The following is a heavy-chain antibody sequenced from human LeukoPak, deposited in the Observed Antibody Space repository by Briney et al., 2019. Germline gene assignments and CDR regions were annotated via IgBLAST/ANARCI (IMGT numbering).Heavy chain of an antibody. CDR1: GFTFSTYS. Sequence: PGGSLRLSCAASGFTFSTYSMNWVRQAPGKGLEWVSYISTGRSTIYYADSVKGRFTISRDNAKNSLSLEMNSLRAEDTAVYYCVRGFHYGLDVWGQGTTVTVSS. D-gene: IGHD3-10*01. V-gene: IGHV3-48*04. CDR3: VRGFHYGLDV. J-gene: IGHJ6*02. CDR2: ISTGRSTI.